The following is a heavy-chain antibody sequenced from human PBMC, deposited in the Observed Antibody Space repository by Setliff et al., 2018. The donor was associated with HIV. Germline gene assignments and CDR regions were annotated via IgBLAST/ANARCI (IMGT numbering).Heavy chain of an antibody. J-gene: IGHJ6*04. D-gene: IGHD1-7*01. CDR3: AKVALELKGDFCYMSV. CDR1: GFTFSSYE. CDR2: ISSSGSTI. Sequence: GSLRLSCAASGFTFSSYEMNWVRQAPGKGLEWVSYISSSGSTIYYADSVKGRFTISRDNAKNSLYLQMNSLRAEDTAVYYCAKVALELKGDFCYMSVWGKGTTVTVSS. V-gene: IGHV3-48*03.